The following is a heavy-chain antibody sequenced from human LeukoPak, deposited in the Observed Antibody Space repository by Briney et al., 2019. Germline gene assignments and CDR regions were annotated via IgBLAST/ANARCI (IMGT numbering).Heavy chain of an antibody. CDR1: GFTFSDYY. D-gene: IGHD1-26*01. CDR2: ISSSGSTI. CDR3: ASTVSEDGIVGASNWFDP. Sequence: PGGSLRLSCAASGFTFSDYYMSWIRQAPGKGLEWVSYISSSGSTIYYADSVKGRFTISRDNAKNSLYLQMNSLRAEDTAVYYCASTVSEDGIVGASNWFDPWGQGNPGHRLL. J-gene: IGHJ5*02. V-gene: IGHV3-11*01.